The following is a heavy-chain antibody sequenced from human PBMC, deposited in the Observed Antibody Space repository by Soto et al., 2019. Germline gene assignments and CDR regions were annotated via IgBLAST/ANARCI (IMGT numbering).Heavy chain of an antibody. V-gene: IGHV4-59*01. J-gene: IGHJ6*02. D-gene: IGHD6-13*01. CDR1: GTSISSYY. CDR3: ARELAAAGTDYYYYGMDV. Sequence: SETLSLTCTLSGTSISSYYWSWIRQPPGKRLEWIGHIYYSGSTNYNPSLKSRVTISVDTSKNQFSLKLSSVTPADTAVYYCARELAAAGTDYYYYGMDVWGQGTTVTVSS. CDR2: IYYSGST.